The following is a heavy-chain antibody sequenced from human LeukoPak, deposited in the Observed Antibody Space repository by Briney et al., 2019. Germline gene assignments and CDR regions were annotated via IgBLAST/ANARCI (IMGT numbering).Heavy chain of an antibody. J-gene: IGHJ4*02. D-gene: IGHD3-22*01. CDR3: AREHYYDNSGYWS. V-gene: IGHV3-53*01. CDR2: IYSGGST. Sequence: GGSLRLSCAASGFTVSGKDMSWVRQAPGKGLEWVSVIYSGGSTYYAGSAKGRFTISRDSSKNTLYLQMNSLRAEDTAVYYCAREHYYDNSGYWSWGQGTLVTVSS. CDR1: GFTVSGKD.